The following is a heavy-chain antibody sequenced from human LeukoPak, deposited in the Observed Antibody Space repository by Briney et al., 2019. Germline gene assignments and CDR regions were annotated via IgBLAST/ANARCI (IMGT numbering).Heavy chain of an antibody. V-gene: IGHV4-39*07. Sequence: SEILSLTCTVSGDSISGSSYYWGWIRQPPGKGLEWIGSIYYSGSTYYNPSLKSRVIISVDTSKNLFSLKLSSVTAADTAVYYCARDVVAAPGTWDYWGQGTLVTVSS. CDR3: ARDVVAAPGTWDY. CDR2: IYYSGST. CDR1: GDSISGSSYY. J-gene: IGHJ4*02. D-gene: IGHD6-13*01.